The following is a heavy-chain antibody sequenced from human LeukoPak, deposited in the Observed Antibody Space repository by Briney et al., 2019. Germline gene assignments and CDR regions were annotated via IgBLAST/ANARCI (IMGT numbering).Heavy chain of an antibody. J-gene: IGHJ5*02. CDR2: MNPNSGNT. V-gene: IGHV1-8*01. CDR3: TREDYYGSGSFSNWFDP. CDR1: VYTFTLYD. Sequence: ASVKVSCKASVYTFTLYDINWVRQAPGQGLEWMGWMNPNSGNTGYAQKFQGRVTMTRNTSISTAYMELNSLRSEDTAVYYCTREDYYGSGSFSNWFDPWGQGTLVTVSS. D-gene: IGHD3-10*01.